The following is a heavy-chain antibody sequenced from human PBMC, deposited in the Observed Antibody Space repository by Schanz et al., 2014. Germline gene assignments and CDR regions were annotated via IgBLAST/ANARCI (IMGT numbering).Heavy chain of an antibody. CDR1: GYTFTSYG. CDR2: ISAYNGNT. CDR3: VRNRRGAVASDAFDT. J-gene: IGHJ3*02. V-gene: IGHV1-18*01. D-gene: IGHD6-19*01. Sequence: QVQLIQSGAEVKKPGASVKVSCKASGYTFTSYGINWVRQAPGQGLEWMGWISAYNGNTNYAQKLQGRVTMTTDTSTSTAYMELSSLRSEDTAVYYCVRNRRGAVASDAFDTWGQGTMVTVSS.